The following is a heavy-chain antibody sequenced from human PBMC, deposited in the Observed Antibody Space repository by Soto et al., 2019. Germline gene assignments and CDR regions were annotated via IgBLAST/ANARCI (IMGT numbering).Heavy chain of an antibody. J-gene: IGHJ6*02. Sequence: QVQLVESGGGVVQPGRSLRLSCAASGFTFSSYGMHWVRQAPGKGLEWVAVIWYDGSNKYYADSVKGRFTISRDNSKNTLYLQMNSLRAEDRAVDYWARGAGVYGDPAPFYGMDVWGQGTTVTVSS. CDR2: IWYDGSNK. CDR1: GFTFSSYG. V-gene: IGHV3-33*01. CDR3: ARGAGVYGDPAPFYGMDV. D-gene: IGHD4-17*01.